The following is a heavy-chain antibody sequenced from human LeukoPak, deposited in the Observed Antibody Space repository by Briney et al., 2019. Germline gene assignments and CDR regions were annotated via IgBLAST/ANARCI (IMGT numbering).Heavy chain of an antibody. CDR2: ISSSSSTT. CDR1: GFTFSSYN. J-gene: IGHJ4*02. V-gene: IGHV3-48*02. Sequence: PGTSLRLSCAASGFTFSSYNINWVRQAPGKGLEWISYISSSSSTTHYADSVKGRFTISRDNAYNSLYLQMNSLRDEDTAVYYCARGRSGTGYQFDYWGQGTLVTVTS. D-gene: IGHD1-1*01. CDR3: ARGRSGTGYQFDY.